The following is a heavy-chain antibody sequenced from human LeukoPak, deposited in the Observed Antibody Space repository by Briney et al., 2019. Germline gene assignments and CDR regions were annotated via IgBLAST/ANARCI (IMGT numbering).Heavy chain of an antibody. CDR2: IRYDGSNK. CDR3: AKGYHYYDSSGYYTDDY. D-gene: IGHD3-22*01. Sequence: GGSLRLSYAASGFTFSSYGMHWVRQAPGKGLEWVAFIRYDGSNKYYADSVKGRFTISRDNSKNTLYLQMNSLRAEDTAVYYCAKGYHYYDSSGYYTDDYWGQGTLVTVSS. CDR1: GFTFSSYG. V-gene: IGHV3-30*02. J-gene: IGHJ4*02.